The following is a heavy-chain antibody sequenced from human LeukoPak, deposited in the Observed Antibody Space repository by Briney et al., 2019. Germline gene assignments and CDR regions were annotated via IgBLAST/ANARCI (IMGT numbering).Heavy chain of an antibody. D-gene: IGHD6-19*01. CDR2: IIPSGHTT. V-gene: IGHV3-21*01. J-gene: IGHJ5*02. Sequence: GGSLRLSCVASGFTFSSHGMNWVRQAPGKGLEWVSGIIPSGHTTYYADSVTGRFTISRDNAKNSLYLQMNSLRAEDTAVYYCARDGSSGRYRGWFDPWGQGTLVTVSS. CDR3: ARDGSSGRYRGWFDP. CDR1: GFTFSSHG.